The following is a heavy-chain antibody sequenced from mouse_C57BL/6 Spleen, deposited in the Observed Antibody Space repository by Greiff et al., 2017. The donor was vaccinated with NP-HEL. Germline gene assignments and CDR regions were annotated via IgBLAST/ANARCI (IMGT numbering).Heavy chain of an antibody. D-gene: IGHD1-1*01. CDR3: ARSLLGAWFAY. CDR2: IDPETGGT. CDR1: GYTFTDYE. V-gene: IGHV1-15*01. J-gene: IGHJ3*01. Sequence: VQLQQSGAELVRPGASVTLSCKASGYTFTDYEMHWVKQTPVHGLEWIGAIDPETGGTAYNQKFKGKAILTADKSSSTAYMELRSLTSEDSAVYYCARSLLGAWFAYWGQGTLVTVSA.